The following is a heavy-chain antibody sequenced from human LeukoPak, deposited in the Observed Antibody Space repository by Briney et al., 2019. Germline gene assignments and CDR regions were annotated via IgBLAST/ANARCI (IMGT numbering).Heavy chain of an antibody. V-gene: IGHV3-15*01. CDR3: STGGGTHDY. J-gene: IGHJ4*02. Sequence: GESLGLSCAASGLTFNNAWMSWVRQAPGKGLEWVGRIRSRSAGGTTDYGAPVKGRFTISRDDSKNTLYLQMNSLKTEDTAVYYCSTGGGTHDYWGQGTLVTVFS. CDR1: GLTFNNAW. D-gene: IGHD2-15*01. CDR2: IRSRSAGGTT.